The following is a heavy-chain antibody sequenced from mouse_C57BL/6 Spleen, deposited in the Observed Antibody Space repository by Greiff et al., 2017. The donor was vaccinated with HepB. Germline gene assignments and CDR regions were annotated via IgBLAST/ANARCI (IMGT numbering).Heavy chain of an antibody. J-gene: IGHJ1*03. CDR3: ARSRELRADV. Sequence: EVQLQQSGPELVKPGASVKISCKASGYTFTDYYMNWVKQSHGKSLEWIGDINPNNGGTSYNQKFKGKATLTVDKSSSTAYMELRSLTSEDSAVYYCARSRELRADVWGTGTTVTVSS. D-gene: IGHD1-1*01. CDR1: GYTFTDYY. V-gene: IGHV1-26*01. CDR2: INPNNGGT.